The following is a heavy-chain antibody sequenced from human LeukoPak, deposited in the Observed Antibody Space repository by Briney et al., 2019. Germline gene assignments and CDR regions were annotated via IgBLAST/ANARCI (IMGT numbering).Heavy chain of an antibody. V-gene: IGHV3-30*18. CDR1: GFTFTTYG. CDR3: AKELRSCTGGVCYTKYFDS. D-gene: IGHD2-8*02. CDR2: LLHDVRDL. Sequence: PGGSLRLSCAASGFTFTTYGMHWVRQAPGKGLEWVAGLLHDVRDLYYADSVKGRFTISRDNSKDTLYLQMNSLIAEDTAVVYCAKELRSCTGGVCYTKYFDSWGQGTLVTVSS. J-gene: IGHJ4*02.